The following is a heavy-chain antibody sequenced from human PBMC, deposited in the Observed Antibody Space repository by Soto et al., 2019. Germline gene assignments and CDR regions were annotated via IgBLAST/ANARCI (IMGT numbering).Heavy chain of an antibody. J-gene: IGHJ6*02. V-gene: IGHV6-1*01. Sequence: SQTLSLTCAISGDSVSSNSAAWNWIRQSPSRGLEWLGRTYYRSKWYNDYAVSVKSRITINPDTSKNQFPLQLNSVTPEDTAVYYCARESVVAFNRHYYYYYGMDVWGQGTTVTVSS. CDR2: TYYRSKWYN. CDR3: ARESVVAFNRHYYYYYGMDV. D-gene: IGHD3-22*01. CDR1: GDSVSSNSAA.